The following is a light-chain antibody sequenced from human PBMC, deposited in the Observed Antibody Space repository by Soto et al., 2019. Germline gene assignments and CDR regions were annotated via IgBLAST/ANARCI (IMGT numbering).Light chain of an antibody. Sequence: EIVMTQSPATLSLSPGERATLSCRASRRTNLNLAWYQQKPGQAPRLLIYSASIRATGIPDRFSGSGSGTEFTLTISSLQSEDVAVYYCQQYDNWPPYTFGQGTKVDIK. CDR1: RRTNLN. V-gene: IGKV3-15*01. CDR3: QQYDNWPPYT. CDR2: SAS. J-gene: IGKJ2*01.